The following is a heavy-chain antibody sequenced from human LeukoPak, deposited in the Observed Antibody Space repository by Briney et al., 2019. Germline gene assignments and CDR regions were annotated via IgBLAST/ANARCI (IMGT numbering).Heavy chain of an antibody. Sequence: GGSLRLSCAASGFTFSTYRMSWVRQAPGKGLERVANIKQDGGEKHYVDSVKGRFTISRDNAKNSLYLQMSSLRAEDTAVYYCTRVEETATTAAIIRKYSYYYYYMDVWGKGSTVTVSS. V-gene: IGHV3-7*01. J-gene: IGHJ6*03. CDR1: GFTFSTYR. D-gene: IGHD4-11*01. CDR2: IKQDGGEK. CDR3: TRVEETATTAAIIRKYSYYYYYMDV.